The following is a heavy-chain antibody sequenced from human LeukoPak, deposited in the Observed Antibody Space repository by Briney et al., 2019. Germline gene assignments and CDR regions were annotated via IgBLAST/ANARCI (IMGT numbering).Heavy chain of an antibody. CDR3: ARHGVAARRHFQH. Sequence: SETLSLTCTVSGGSISSSSYYWGWIRQPPGKGLEWIGSIYYSGSTYYNPSLKSRVTISVDTSKNQFSLKLSSVTAADTAVYYCARHGVAARRHFQHWGQGTLVTVSS. D-gene: IGHD6-13*01. CDR1: GGSISSSSYY. CDR2: IYYSGST. V-gene: IGHV4-39*01. J-gene: IGHJ1*01.